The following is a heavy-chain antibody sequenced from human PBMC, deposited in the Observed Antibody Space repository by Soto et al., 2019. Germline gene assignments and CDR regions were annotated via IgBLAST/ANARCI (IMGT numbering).Heavy chain of an antibody. CDR1: GGSISSSSYY. CDR2: IYYSGST. J-gene: IGHJ4*02. V-gene: IGHV4-39*01. Sequence: NPSETLSLTCTVSGGSISSSSYYWGWIRQPPGKGLEWIGSIYYSGSTYYNPSLKSRVTISVDTSKNQFSLKLSSVTAADTAVYYCARHFPDYYGSFYFDYWGQGTLVTVSS. D-gene: IGHD3-10*01. CDR3: ARHFPDYYGSFYFDY.